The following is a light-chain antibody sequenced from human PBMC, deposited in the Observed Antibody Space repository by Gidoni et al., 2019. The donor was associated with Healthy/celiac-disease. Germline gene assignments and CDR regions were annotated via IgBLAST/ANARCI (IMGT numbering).Light chain of an antibody. Sequence: QSALTQPPSASGSPGQSVAVSCTGTSSDVGGYNYVPWYQQHPGKAPKLMIYEVTQRPSGVPDRFSGSKSGNTASLTVSGLQAEDEADYYCTSYGGNNNLIFGGGTKLTVL. CDR3: TSYGGNNNLI. CDR1: SSDVGGYNY. CDR2: EVT. V-gene: IGLV2-8*01. J-gene: IGLJ2*01.